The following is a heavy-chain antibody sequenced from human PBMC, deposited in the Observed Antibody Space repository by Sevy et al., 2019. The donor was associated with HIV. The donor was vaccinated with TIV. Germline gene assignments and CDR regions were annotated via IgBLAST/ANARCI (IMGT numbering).Heavy chain of an antibody. D-gene: IGHD3-16*02. CDR3: ARLMGSYIWGSYRPLYFDY. CDR2: IYYSGST. CDR1: GGSISSSSYY. Sequence: SETLSLTCTVSGGSISSSSYYWGWIRQPPGKGLEWIGSIYYSGSTYYNPSLKSRVTISVDTSKNQFSLKLSSMTAADTAVYYCARLMGSYIWGSYRPLYFDYWGQGTLVTVSS. V-gene: IGHV4-39*01. J-gene: IGHJ4*02.